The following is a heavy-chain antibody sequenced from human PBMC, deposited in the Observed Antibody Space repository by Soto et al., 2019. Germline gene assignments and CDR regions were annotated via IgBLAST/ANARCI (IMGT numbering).Heavy chain of an antibody. CDR3: AREWRDYYFDY. J-gene: IGHJ4*02. CDR1: GGSISSGGYY. CDR2: IYYSGST. V-gene: IGHV4-31*03. Sequence: QVQLQESGPGLVKPSQILSLTCTVSGGSISSGGYYWSWIRQHPGKGLEWIGYIYYSGSTYYNPTLKSRVTISVDTSKNQFSLKLSSVTAADTAVYYCAREWRDYYFDYWGQGTLVTVSS.